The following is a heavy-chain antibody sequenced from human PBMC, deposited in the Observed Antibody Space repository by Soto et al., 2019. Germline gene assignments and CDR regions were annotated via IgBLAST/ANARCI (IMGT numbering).Heavy chain of an antibody. J-gene: IGHJ5*02. V-gene: IGHV3-23*01. Sequence: PGGSLRLSCAASGFTFSSYAMTWVRQAPGKGLEWVSGISVDGRRTYYADSVKGRFTISRDNSENTLYLQMNSLRADDTAVYYCARGREYSFGYNYFDAWGQGTLVTVSS. CDR1: GFTFSSYA. CDR2: ISVDGRRT. D-gene: IGHD5-18*01. CDR3: ARGREYSFGYNYFDA.